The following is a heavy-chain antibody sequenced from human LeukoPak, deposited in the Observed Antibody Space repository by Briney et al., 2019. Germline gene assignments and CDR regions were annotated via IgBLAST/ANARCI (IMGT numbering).Heavy chain of an antibody. CDR3: ARGLDIVVVVAATSMYAFDI. J-gene: IGHJ3*02. V-gene: IGHV4-34*01. CDR2: INHSGST. CDR1: GGSFSGCY. Sequence: PSETLSLTCAVYGGSFSGCYWSWIRQPPGKGLEWIGEINHSGSTNYNPSLKSRVTISVDTSKNQFSLKLSSVTAADTAVYYCARGLDIVVVVAATSMYAFDIWGQGTMVTVSS. D-gene: IGHD2-15*01.